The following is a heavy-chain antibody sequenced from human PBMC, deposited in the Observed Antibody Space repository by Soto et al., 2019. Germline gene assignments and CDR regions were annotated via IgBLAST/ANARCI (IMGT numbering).Heavy chain of an antibody. CDR1: GYSFTSYW. Sequence: PGESLKISCKGSGYSFTSYWIGWVRQMPGNGLEWMGIIYPGASDTRDSPSFQGQVTISADKSISTAYLQWSSLKASDTAMYYCARREEYSSSSQYYYDGMDVWGQGTTVTVSS. CDR3: ARREEYSSSSQYYYDGMDV. D-gene: IGHD6-6*01. V-gene: IGHV5-51*01. J-gene: IGHJ6*02. CDR2: IYPGASDT.